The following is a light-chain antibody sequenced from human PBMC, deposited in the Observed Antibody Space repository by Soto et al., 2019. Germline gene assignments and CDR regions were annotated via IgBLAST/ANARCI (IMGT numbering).Light chain of an antibody. V-gene: IGKV3-20*01. CDR2: GAS. J-gene: IGKJ1*01. CDR1: QSFINNY. CDR3: QQYGSSGT. Sequence: EIVLTQSPGTLSLSPGERATLSCRASQSFINNYLAWYHQKPGQAPRLLIYGASNRATGIPDRFSGSGSGTDFTLTISRLEPEDFAVYYCQQYGSSGTFGQVTKVDIK.